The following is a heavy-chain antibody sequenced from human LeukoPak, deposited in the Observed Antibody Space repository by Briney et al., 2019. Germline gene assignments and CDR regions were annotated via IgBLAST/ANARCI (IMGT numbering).Heavy chain of an antibody. CDR1: GFTFGDYA. D-gene: IGHD1-26*01. V-gene: IGHV3-49*04. J-gene: IGHJ4*02. Sequence: PGGSLRLSCTASGFTFGDYAMSWVRRAPGNGQKREGFIRSKAYGGTTEYAGSVKGRFTISRDDSKSIAYLQMNSLKAEDTAVYYCTREAGATIGYWGQGTLVTVSS. CDR3: TREAGATIGY. CDR2: IRSKAYGGTT.